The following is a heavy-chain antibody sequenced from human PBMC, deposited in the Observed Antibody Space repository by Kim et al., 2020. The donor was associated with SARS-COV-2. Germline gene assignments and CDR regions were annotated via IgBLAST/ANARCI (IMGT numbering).Heavy chain of an antibody. V-gene: IGHV1-69*01. CDR3: ARASEQWLSAHWFDP. J-gene: IGHJ5*02. Sequence: QKFQGRVTITADESTSTAYMELSSLRSEDTAVYYCARASEQWLSAHWFDPWGQGTLVTVSS. D-gene: IGHD6-19*01.